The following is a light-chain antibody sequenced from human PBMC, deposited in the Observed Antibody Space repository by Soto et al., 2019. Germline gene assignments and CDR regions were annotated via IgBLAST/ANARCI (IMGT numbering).Light chain of an antibody. CDR3: QQRSSWPLT. J-gene: IGKJ4*01. CDR2: DAS. V-gene: IGKV3-11*01. Sequence: EIVLTQSPATLSLSPGERAALSCRASQSFSSYLAWYQQKPGQAPRLLIYDASNRATGIPARFSGSGSGTDFPLTISSLQSEDFEVYYCQQRSSWPLTFGGGTTVDIK. CDR1: QSFSSY.